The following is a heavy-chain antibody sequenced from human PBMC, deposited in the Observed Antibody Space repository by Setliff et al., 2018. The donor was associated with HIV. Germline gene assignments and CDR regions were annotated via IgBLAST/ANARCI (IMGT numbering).Heavy chain of an antibody. CDR2: ISSVGTI. J-gene: IGHJ6*02. V-gene: IGHV3-48*04. CDR1: GFTFSTYS. CDR3: ARDLGYSNYYYYYAMDV. Sequence: GGSLRLSCAASGFTFSTYSMNWVRQAPGKGLEWVSYISSVGTIYYADSVKGRFTISRDNAKNSLYLQMNSLRAEDTAVYYCARDLGYSNYYYYYAMDVWGQGTTVTVSS. D-gene: IGHD4-4*01.